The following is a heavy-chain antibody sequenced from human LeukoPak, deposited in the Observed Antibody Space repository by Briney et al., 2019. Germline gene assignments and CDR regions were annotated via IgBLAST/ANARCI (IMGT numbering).Heavy chain of an antibody. V-gene: IGHV3-23*01. CDR3: TRPAGN. J-gene: IGHJ4*02. D-gene: IGHD3-10*01. CDR1: GFTFSSYA. CDR2: IGGSGYST. Sequence: PGGSLRLSCAASGFTFSSYAMSWVRQAPGRGLEWVSSIGGSGYSTYYADSVKGRFTISRDNSENTLHLQMNSLKTEDTAVYYCTRPAGNWGQGTLVTVSS.